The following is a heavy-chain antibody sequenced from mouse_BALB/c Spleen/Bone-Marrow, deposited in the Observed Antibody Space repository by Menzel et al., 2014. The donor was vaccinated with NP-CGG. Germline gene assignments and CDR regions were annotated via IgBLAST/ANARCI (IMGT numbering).Heavy chain of an antibody. CDR3: NVWDGNSFFDY. CDR2: IDPENGDT. Sequence: EVQLQQSGAELVRSGASVKLSCTASGFNIKDYYMHRVKRRPEQGLEWIGWIDPENGDTEYAPKFQGKATMTADTSSNTAYLQLSSLTSEDTAVYYCNVWDGNSFFDYWGQGTTLTVSS. D-gene: IGHD2-1*01. V-gene: IGHV14-4*02. CDR1: GFNIKDYY. J-gene: IGHJ2*01.